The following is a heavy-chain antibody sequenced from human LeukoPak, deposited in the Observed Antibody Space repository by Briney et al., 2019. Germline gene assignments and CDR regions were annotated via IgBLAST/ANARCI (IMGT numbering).Heavy chain of an antibody. J-gene: IGHJ5*02. V-gene: IGHV3-64*01. CDR3: AGQTYSNSWAFDP. CDR1: GFTFSTYP. CDR2: ISSNGGST. D-gene: IGHD6-13*01. Sequence: GGSLRLSCAASGFTFSTYPMHWVRQAPGKGLEYVSAISSNGGSTFYASSVKGRFTISRDNSKNTLYLQMGSLRPEDLAVYYCAGQTYSNSWAFDPWGQGTLVAVSS.